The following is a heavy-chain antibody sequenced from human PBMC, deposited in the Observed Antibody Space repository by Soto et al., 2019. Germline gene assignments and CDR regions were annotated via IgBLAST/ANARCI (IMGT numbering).Heavy chain of an antibody. V-gene: IGHV3-53*01. CDR2: SYSGGDT. CDR3: ARGMDSYGYNPDG. D-gene: IGHD5-18*01. Sequence: PGGSLRLSCAASGFTVSSNYMPCVRRAPGKGLEGVSVSYSGGDTYYADSVKGRFTISRDNSKNTLYLQMNSLRAEDTAVYYCARGMDSYGYNPDGWGQGTLVTVSS. J-gene: IGHJ4*02. CDR1: GFTVSSNY.